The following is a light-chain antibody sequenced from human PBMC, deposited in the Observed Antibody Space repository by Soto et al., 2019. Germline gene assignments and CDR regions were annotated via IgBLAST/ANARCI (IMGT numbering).Light chain of an antibody. J-gene: IGKJ4*01. CDR3: QQSYSTPLT. CDR1: PSISSY. CDR2: AAS. Sequence: DIQMTQSPPSLSASVGDRVTITCRASPSISSYLNWYQQKPGKAPKLLIYAASSLQSGVPSRFSGRGSGTDFTLTISSLQPEDFATYYCQQSYSTPLTFGGGTKVEIK. V-gene: IGKV1-39*01.